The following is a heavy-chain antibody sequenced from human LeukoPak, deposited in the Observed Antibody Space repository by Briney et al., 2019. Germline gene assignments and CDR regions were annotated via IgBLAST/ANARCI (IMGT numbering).Heavy chain of an antibody. CDR2: IYYSGST. Sequence: SETLSLTCTVSGGSISSYYWSWIRQPPGKGLEWIGYIYYSGSTNYNPSLKSRVTISVDTSKNQFSLKLSSVTAADTAVYYCARVPAAGTPYYYYYGMDVRGQGTTVTVSS. CDR1: GGSISSYY. J-gene: IGHJ6*02. CDR3: ARVPAAGTPYYYYYGMDV. D-gene: IGHD6-13*01. V-gene: IGHV4-59*01.